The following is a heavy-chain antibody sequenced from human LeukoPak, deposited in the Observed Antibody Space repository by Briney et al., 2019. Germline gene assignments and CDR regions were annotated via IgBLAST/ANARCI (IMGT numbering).Heavy chain of an antibody. D-gene: IGHD2-15*01. CDR2: INWNGGST. Sequence: GGSLRLSCAASGVTFDDYGMTWVRQTPGKGLEWVSPINWNGGSTAYADSVKGRFTISRDNAKNSLYLQMNSLRAEDAAVYYCAKEDCSGGRCYSLHYWGQGTLVTVSS. J-gene: IGHJ4*02. CDR3: AKEDCSGGRCYSLHY. V-gene: IGHV3-20*04. CDR1: GVTFDDYG.